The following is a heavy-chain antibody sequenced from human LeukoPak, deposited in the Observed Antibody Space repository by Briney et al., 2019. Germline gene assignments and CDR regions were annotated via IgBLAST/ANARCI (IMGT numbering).Heavy chain of an antibody. Sequence: SQTLSLTCTVSGGSISSGGYYWSWIRQHPGKGLEWIGYIYYSGSTYYNPSLKSRVTISVDTSKNQFSLKLSSVTAADTAVYYCARGSYYDSSGYYLFDYWGQGTLATVSS. CDR2: IYYSGST. CDR1: GGSISSGGYY. V-gene: IGHV4-31*03. D-gene: IGHD3-22*01. J-gene: IGHJ4*02. CDR3: ARGSYYDSSGYYLFDY.